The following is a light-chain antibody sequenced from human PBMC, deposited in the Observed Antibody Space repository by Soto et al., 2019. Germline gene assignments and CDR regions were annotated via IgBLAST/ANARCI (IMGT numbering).Light chain of an antibody. CDR3: QQFNNWPVT. Sequence: DIQMTQSPSILSASVGDSVTITCRASQSVSRWLAWYQQKPGKPPKLLIYDASTLQSGVPSRFSGTASGTDFTLTINSLQPEDFATYYCQQFNNWPVTFGPGTKVDIK. V-gene: IGKV1-5*01. CDR1: QSVSRW. J-gene: IGKJ3*01. CDR2: DAS.